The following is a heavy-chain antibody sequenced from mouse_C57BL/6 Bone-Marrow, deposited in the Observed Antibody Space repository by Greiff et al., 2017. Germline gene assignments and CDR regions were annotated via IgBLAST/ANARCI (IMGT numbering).Heavy chain of an antibody. CDR2: LDTEDGDT. CDR3: RWLLYAMDY. CDR1: GFNIKDYY. Sequence: VQLQQSGAELVRPGASVKLSCTASGFNIKDYYMHWVKQRPEQGLEWIGRLDTEDGDTEYAPKFQGKATMTADTSSNTAYLQLSSLTSEDTAVYYCRWLLYAMDYWGQGTSVTVSS. J-gene: IGHJ4*01. V-gene: IGHV14-1*01. D-gene: IGHD2-3*01.